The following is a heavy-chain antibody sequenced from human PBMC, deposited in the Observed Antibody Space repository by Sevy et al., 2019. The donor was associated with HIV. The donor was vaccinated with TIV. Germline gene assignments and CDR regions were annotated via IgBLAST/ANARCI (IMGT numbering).Heavy chain of an antibody. CDR3: ARAAIAAPGAPFDD. V-gene: IGHV4-39*02. Sequence: SETLSLTCTVSGGSISSSSYYWGWIRQPPGKGLEWIGSIYYSGSTYYNPSLKSRVTISVDTSRKQFSLKLTSVTAADTAVYYCARAAIAAPGAPFDDWGQGTLVTVSS. D-gene: IGHD6-13*01. CDR1: GGSISSSSYY. J-gene: IGHJ4*02. CDR2: IYYSGST.